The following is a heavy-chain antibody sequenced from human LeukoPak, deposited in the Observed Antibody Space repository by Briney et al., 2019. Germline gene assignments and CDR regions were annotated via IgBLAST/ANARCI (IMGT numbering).Heavy chain of an antibody. CDR3: ARELGYQLLSFDY. CDR1: GFTFSSYG. Sequence: GGSLRLSCAASGFTFSSYGMHWVRQAPGKGLEWVAVISYDGSNKYYADSVKGRFTISRDNSKNTLYLQMNSLRAEDTAVYYCARELGYQLLSFDYWGQGTLVTVSS. CDR2: ISYDGSNK. D-gene: IGHD2-2*01. J-gene: IGHJ4*02. V-gene: IGHV3-30*03.